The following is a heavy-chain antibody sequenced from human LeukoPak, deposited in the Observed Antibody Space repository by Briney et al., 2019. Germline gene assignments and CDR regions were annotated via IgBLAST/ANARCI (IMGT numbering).Heavy chain of an antibody. CDR2: IYYSGST. CDR1: GGSISSSSYY. Sequence: SETLSLTCTVSGGSISSSSYYWGWIRQPPGKGLEWIGSIYYSGSTYYNPSLKSRVTISVDTSKNQFSLKLSSVTAVDTAVYYCARWRDSSGYYDYWGQGTLVTVSS. CDR3: ARWRDSSGYYDY. J-gene: IGHJ4*02. D-gene: IGHD3-22*01. V-gene: IGHV4-39*07.